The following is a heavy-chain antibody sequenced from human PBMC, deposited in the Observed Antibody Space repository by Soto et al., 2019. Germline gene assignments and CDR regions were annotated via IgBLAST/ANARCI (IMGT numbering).Heavy chain of an antibody. CDR1: GFTFSSYG. Sequence: QVQLVESGGGVVQPGRSLRLSCAASGFTFSSYGMHWVRQAPGKGLEWVAVISYDGSNKYYADSVKGRFTISRDNSKNTLYLQMNSLRAEDTAVYYCAKDGPYGGNQAFDIWGQGTMVTVSS. D-gene: IGHD4-17*01. CDR3: AKDGPYGGNQAFDI. CDR2: ISYDGSNK. J-gene: IGHJ3*02. V-gene: IGHV3-30*18.